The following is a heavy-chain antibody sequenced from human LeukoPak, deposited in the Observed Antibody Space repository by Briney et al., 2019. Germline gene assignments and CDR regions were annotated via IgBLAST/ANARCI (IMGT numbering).Heavy chain of an antibody. CDR1: GGSISSYY. J-gene: IGHJ6*03. CDR3: ARGDFRFLEWPSPHDYYYYMDV. Sequence: NPSETLSLTCTVSGGSISSYYGSWIRQPPGKGLEWIGYIYYSGSTNYNPSLKSRVTISVDTSKNQFSLKLSSVTAADTAVYYCARGDFRFLEWPSPHDYYYYMDVWGKGTTVTVSS. D-gene: IGHD3-3*01. V-gene: IGHV4-59*01. CDR2: IYYSGST.